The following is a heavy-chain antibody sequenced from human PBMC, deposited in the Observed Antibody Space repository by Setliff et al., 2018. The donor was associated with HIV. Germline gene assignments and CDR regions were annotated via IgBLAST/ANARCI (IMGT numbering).Heavy chain of an antibody. CDR2: IIPILGIA. D-gene: IGHD6-19*01. V-gene: IGHV1-69*10. CDR1: GGTFSSYA. CDR3: ARGAPGIAVAGTHGDAFDI. Sequence: SVKVSCKASGGTFSSYAISWVRQAPGQGLEWMGGIIPILGIANYAQKFQGRVTITADESTSTAYMELSSLRSEDTAVYYCARGAPGIAVAGTHGDAFDIWGQGTMVTVSS. J-gene: IGHJ3*02.